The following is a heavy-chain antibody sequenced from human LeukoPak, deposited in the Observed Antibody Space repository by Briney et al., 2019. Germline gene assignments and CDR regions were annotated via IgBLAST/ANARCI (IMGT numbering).Heavy chain of an antibody. CDR1: GGSVSSGSYH. CDR3: AREDY. CDR2: IYYSGST. Sequence: SETLSLTCTVSGGSVSSGSYHWSWIRQPPGKGLEWIGYIYYSGSTNYNPSLKSRVTISVDTSKNQFSLKLSSVTAADTAVYYCAREDYWSQGTLVTVSS. J-gene: IGHJ4*02. V-gene: IGHV4-61*01.